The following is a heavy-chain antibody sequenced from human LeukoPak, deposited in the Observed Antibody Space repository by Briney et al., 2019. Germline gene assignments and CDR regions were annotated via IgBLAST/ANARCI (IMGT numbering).Heavy chain of an antibody. Sequence: SVKVSCKASGYTFTSYDINWVRQATGQGLEWMGGIIPIFGTANYAQKFQGRVTITADESTSTAYMELSRLRSDDTAVYFCASVIAASGTRNWYFDLWGRGTLVTVSS. D-gene: IGHD6-13*01. V-gene: IGHV1-69*13. CDR3: ASVIAASGTRNWYFDL. J-gene: IGHJ2*01. CDR2: IIPIFGTA. CDR1: GYTFTSYD.